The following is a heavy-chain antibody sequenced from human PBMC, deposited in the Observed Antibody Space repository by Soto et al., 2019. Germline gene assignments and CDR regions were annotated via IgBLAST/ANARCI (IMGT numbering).Heavy chain of an antibody. Sequence: SETLSLTCTVSGGSISSGGYYWSWIRQHPGKGLEWIGYMYHSGSTYYNPSLKSRVTISIDRSKNQFSLKLSSVTAADTAVYYCAGGPTWYYYAAGGQGTLVTVS. CDR2: MYHSGST. V-gene: IGHV4-30-2*02. J-gene: IGHJ4*02. D-gene: IGHD3-10*01. CDR1: GGSISSGGYY. CDR3: AGGPTWYYYAA.